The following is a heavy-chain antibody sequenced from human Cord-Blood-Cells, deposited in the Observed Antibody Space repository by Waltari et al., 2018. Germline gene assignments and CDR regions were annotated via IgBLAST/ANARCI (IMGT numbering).Heavy chain of an antibody. CDR2: ISAYNGNT. D-gene: IGHD2-2*01. V-gene: IGHV1-18*01. J-gene: IGHJ3*02. CDR3: AREKGYCSSTSCYLDAFDI. CDR1: GYTFTIYG. Sequence: GYTFTIYGISWVRQAPGQGLEWMGWISAYNGNTNYAQKLQGRVTMTTDTSTSTAYMELRSLRSDDTAVYYWAREKGYCSSTSCYLDAFDIWGQGTMVTVSS.